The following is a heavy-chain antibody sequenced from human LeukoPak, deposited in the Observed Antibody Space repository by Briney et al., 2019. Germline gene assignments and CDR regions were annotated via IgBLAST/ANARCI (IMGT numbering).Heavy chain of an antibody. D-gene: IGHD5-24*01. J-gene: IGHJ4*02. V-gene: IGHV4-34*01. CDR2: INHSGST. CDR1: GGSFSGYY. Sequence: SETLSLTCAVYGGSFSGYYWSWIRQPPGKGLEWIGEINHSGSTSYNPSLKSRVTISVDTSKNQFSLKLSSVTAADTAVYYCARVPRRDGYKPFDYWGQGTLVTVSS. CDR3: ARVPRRDGYKPFDY.